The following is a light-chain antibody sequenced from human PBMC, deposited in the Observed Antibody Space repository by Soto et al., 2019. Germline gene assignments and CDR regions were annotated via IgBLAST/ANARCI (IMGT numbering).Light chain of an antibody. V-gene: IGKV1-17*03. CDR2: AAS. J-gene: IGKJ1*01. CDR1: QGISKY. Sequence: DIQMTQSPSAMSASVGDRVTITCRASQGISKYLAWFQQRPGKVPRRLVYAASSLQSGVPSRFRGSGSGTEFTLTISSLQHEDFGTYYCLQNTSYPWTFGQATKVDIK. CDR3: LQNTSYPWT.